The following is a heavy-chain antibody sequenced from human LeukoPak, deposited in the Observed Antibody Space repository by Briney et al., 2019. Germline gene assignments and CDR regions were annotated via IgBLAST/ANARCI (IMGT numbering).Heavy chain of an antibody. J-gene: IGHJ4*02. CDR2: ISSSSSYI. CDR3: AKDPRWACSGGSCYWGSFLDY. Sequence: GGSLRLSCAASGFTFCSYSMNWVRQAPGKGLEWVSSISSSSSYIYYADSVKGRFTISRDNAKNSLYLQMDSLRAEDTAVYYCAKDPRWACSGGSCYWGSFLDYWGQGTLVTVSS. CDR1: GFTFCSYS. D-gene: IGHD2-15*01. V-gene: IGHV3-21*01.